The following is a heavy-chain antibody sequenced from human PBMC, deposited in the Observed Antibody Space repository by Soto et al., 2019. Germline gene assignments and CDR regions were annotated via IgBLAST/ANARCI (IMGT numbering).Heavy chain of an antibody. D-gene: IGHD5-12*01. CDR2: IYYSGST. CDR3: ARXEGAKGLLRLGGNWFDP. V-gene: IGHV4-30-4*01. CDR1: GGSISSGGYY. J-gene: IGHJ5*02. Sequence: PSETLSLTCTVSGGSISSGGYYWSWIRQPPGKCLEWIGYIYYSGSTYYNSSLKSRVTISVDTSKNQFSLKLSSVTAADTAVYYCARXEGAKGLLRLGGNWFDPWGQGTLVTVSS.